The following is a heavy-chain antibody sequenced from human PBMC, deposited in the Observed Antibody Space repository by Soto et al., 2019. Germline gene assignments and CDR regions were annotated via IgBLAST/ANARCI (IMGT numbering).Heavy chain of an antibody. CDR2: IYHSGST. Sequence: SETLSLTCTVPGDSMSNTNWWSWVRQPPGKGLEWIGEIYHSGSTNYNPSFKSRVTISVDKSKNRFSLNLTSVTAADTAVYYCAKRTLRRLRFVETHWGQGTLVTVSS. J-gene: IGHJ4*02. CDR3: AKRTLRRLRFVETH. V-gene: IGHV4-4*02. CDR1: GDSMSNTNW. D-gene: IGHD3-3*01.